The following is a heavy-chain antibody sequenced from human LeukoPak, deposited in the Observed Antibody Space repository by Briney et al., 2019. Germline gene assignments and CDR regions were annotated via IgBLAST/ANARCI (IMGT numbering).Heavy chain of an antibody. Sequence: GGSLRLSCAASGFTFSSYDMHWVRQATGKGLEWVSAIGTAGDAYYPGSVKGRFTISRENAKNSLYLQMNSLRAGDTAVYYCARGGTAARPYYYMDVWGKGTTVTVSS. D-gene: IGHD6-13*01. CDR1: GFTFSSYD. CDR3: ARGGTAARPYYYMDV. J-gene: IGHJ6*03. V-gene: IGHV3-13*01. CDR2: IGTAGDA.